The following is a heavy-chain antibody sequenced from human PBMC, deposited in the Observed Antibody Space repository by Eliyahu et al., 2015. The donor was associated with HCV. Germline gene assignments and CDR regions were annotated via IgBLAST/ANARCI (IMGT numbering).Heavy chain of an antibody. CDR2: VFYKGGA. D-gene: IGHD3-10*01. V-gene: IGHV4-59*01. J-gene: IGHJ4*02. Sequence: QVQLQESGPGLVKPAETLSLTCSVSGGAXSXYYWSWIRQSPGKGLEWVGYVFYKGGAKYNPSLKSRXSMSLDTSKMQFSLNVTSVTAADTAVYYCARTHHYGSGSHFDHWGQGTLVTVS. CDR3: ARTHHYGSGSHFDH. CDR1: GGAXSXYY.